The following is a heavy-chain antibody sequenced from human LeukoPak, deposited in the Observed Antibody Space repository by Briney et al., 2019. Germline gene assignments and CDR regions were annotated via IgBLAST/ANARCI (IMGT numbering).Heavy chain of an antibody. CDR1: GFTFSSYS. Sequence: GGSLRLSCAASGFTFSSYSMNWVRQAPGKGLEWVSSISSSSSYIYYSDSVKGRFTISRDNAKNSLFLEMNSLRAEDTAVYYCARDWEDYGGNSGIGYWGQGILVTVSS. D-gene: IGHD4-23*01. J-gene: IGHJ4*02. CDR3: ARDWEDYGGNSGIGY. CDR2: ISSSSSYI. V-gene: IGHV3-21*01.